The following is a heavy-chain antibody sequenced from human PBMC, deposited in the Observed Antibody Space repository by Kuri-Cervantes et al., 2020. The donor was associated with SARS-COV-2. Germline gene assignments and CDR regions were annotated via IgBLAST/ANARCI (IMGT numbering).Heavy chain of an antibody. V-gene: IGHV3-30*02. Sequence: GESLKISCAASGFTFSSYGMHWVRQAPGKGLEWVGFVRRDGSNYYYADSVKGRFTISRDNSKNSLYLEMNSLRPEDTAVYYCAKVETASLDYWGQGTLVTVPS. CDR1: GFTFSSYG. D-gene: IGHD3-3*01. CDR2: VRRDGSNY. J-gene: IGHJ4*02. CDR3: AKVETASLDY.